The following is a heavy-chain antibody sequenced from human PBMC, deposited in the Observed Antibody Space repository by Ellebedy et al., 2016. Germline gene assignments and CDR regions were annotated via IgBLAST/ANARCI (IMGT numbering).Heavy chain of an antibody. Sequence: ASVKVSXXASGYTFTSYDINWVRQATGQGLEWMGWMNPNSGNTGYAEKFQGRVTMTRSTSISTAYMELSSLRFEDTAVYYCARGYCSGGSCYSDFDYWGQGTLVTVSS. V-gene: IGHV1-8*01. CDR1: GYTFTSYD. J-gene: IGHJ4*02. D-gene: IGHD2-15*01. CDR3: ARGYCSGGSCYSDFDY. CDR2: MNPNSGNT.